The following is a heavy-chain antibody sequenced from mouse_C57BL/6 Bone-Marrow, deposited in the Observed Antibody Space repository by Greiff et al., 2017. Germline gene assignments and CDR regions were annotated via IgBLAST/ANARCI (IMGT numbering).Heavy chain of an antibody. CDR2: IYPRSGNT. Sequence: VQLQQSGAELARPGASVKLSCKASGYTFTSYGISWVKQRTGQGLARIGEIYPRSGNTYYNEKFKGKATLTADKSSSTAYMELRSLTSEDSAVYFCAREGYYGNYAMDYWGQGPSVTVSS. CDR1: GYTFTSYG. D-gene: IGHD1-1*01. J-gene: IGHJ4*01. V-gene: IGHV1-81*01. CDR3: AREGYYGNYAMDY.